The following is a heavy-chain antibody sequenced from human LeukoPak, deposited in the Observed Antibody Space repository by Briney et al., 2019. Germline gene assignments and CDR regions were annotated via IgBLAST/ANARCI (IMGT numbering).Heavy chain of an antibody. CDR1: GFTFSSYS. CDR3: ARGGPYSSSWLYYFDY. CDR2: ISSSSSYI. J-gene: IGHJ4*02. V-gene: IGHV3-21*01. Sequence: GRSLRLSCAASGFTFSSYSMNWVRQAPGKGLEWVSSISSSSSYIYYADSVKGRFTISRDNAKNSLFLQMNSLRAEDTAVYYCARGGPYSSSWLYYFDYWGQGTLVTVSS. D-gene: IGHD6-13*01.